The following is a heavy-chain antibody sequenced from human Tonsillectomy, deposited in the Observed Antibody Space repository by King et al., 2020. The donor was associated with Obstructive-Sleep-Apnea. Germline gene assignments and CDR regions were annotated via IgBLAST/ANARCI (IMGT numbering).Heavy chain of an antibody. CDR2: TRNNANSYTT. J-gene: IGHJ3*02. CDR1: GFSFRDHY. CDR3: ASRNPSLGDAFDI. Sequence: VQLVESGGNLVQPGGSLRLSCAASGFSFRDHYMDWVRQVPGKGLEWVGRTRNNANSYTTEYAASVKGRFTISRDDSKNSPHLQMNSLKTEDTAVYYCASRNPSLGDAFDIWGQGTMVTVSS. D-gene: IGHD7-27*01. V-gene: IGHV3-72*01.